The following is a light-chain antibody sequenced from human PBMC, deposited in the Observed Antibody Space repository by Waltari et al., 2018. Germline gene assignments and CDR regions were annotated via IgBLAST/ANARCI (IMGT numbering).Light chain of an antibody. Sequence: DIQMTQSPSTLSASVGDSVTITCRASETVLTWLAWYQQKPGKAPKLLIYKAFSLESGVPSRFSGSASGTEFTLTISSLQPDDSATYYCLQYHSYSKFGQGTKLEIK. J-gene: IGKJ2*01. CDR3: LQYHSYSK. V-gene: IGKV1-5*03. CDR2: KAF. CDR1: ETVLTW.